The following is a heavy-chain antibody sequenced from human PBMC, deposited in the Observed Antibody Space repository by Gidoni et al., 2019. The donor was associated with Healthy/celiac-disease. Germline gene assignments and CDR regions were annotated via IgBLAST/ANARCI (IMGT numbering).Heavy chain of an antibody. J-gene: IGHJ3*02. CDR3: ARDAAAVAGTLDAFDI. D-gene: IGHD6-19*01. Sequence: EVQLVESGGGLVKPGGSLRLSCAASGFTFSSYSMNWVRQAPGKGLEWVSSISSSRSYIYYADSVKGRFTISRDNAKNSLYLQMNSLRAEDTAVYYCARDAAAVAGTLDAFDIWGQGTMVTVSS. V-gene: IGHV3-21*01. CDR1: GFTFSSYS. CDR2: ISSSRSYI.